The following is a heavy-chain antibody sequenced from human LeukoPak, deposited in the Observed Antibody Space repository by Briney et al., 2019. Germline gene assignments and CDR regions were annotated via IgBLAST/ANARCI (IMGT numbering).Heavy chain of an antibody. D-gene: IGHD6-13*01. CDR1: GFTFSSYA. J-gene: IGHJ4*02. CDR2: ISGSGGST. CDR3: EAQAAGPRNFDY. V-gene: IGHV3-23*01. Sequence: GGSLRLSCAASGFTFSSYAMSWVRQAPGKGLEWVSAISGSGGSTYYADSVEGRFTISRDNSKNTLYLQMNSLRAEDTAVYYCEAQAAGPRNFDYWGQGTLVTVSS.